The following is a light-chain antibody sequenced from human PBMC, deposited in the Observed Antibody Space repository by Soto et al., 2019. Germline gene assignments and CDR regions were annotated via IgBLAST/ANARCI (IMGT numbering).Light chain of an antibody. CDR2: AAS. V-gene: IGKV1-9*01. CDR1: QAISDS. J-gene: IGKJ2*01. CDR3: QQFKSYPYS. Sequence: IQLTQSPSSLSASVGDRVTITCRASQAISDSLVWYQQNPGQAPKLLIYAASTLQSGVPSRFSGSGSGTDFTLTISSLHPADFATYYCQQFKSYPYSFGQGTKLEI.